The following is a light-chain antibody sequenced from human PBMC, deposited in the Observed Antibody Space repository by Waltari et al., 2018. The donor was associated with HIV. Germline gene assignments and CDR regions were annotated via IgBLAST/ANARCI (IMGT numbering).Light chain of an antibody. Sequence: QSVLTQSPSASGTPGQRVTISCSGRSSNIGSNAVDWYQHLPGTNPKLLIHTNNRRPARIPRRFAGSKAGTSAALAISGLQSEDGSDDYGAAWDDSLNGYVFGSGTKVTV. V-gene: IGLV1-44*01. CDR1: SSNIGSNA. CDR2: TNN. J-gene: IGLJ1*01. CDR3: AAWDDSLNGYV.